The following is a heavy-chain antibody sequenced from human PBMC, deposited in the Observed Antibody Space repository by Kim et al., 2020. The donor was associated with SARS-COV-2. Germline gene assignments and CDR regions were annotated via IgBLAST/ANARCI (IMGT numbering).Heavy chain of an antibody. V-gene: IGHV3-48*02. Sequence: GGSLRLSCAASGFTFSSYSMNWVRQAPGKGLEWVSYISSSSSTIYYADSVKGRFTISRDNAKNSLYLQMNSLRDEDTAVYYCAREDGSYYYYGMDVWGQGTTVTVSS. CDR1: GFTFSSYS. J-gene: IGHJ6*02. CDR2: ISSSSSTI. CDR3: AREDGSYYYYGMDV. D-gene: IGHD6-25*01.